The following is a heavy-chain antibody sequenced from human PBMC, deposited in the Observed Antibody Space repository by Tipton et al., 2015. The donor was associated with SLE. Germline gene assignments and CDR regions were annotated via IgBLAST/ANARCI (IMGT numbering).Heavy chain of an antibody. J-gene: IGHJ6*03. Sequence: GSLRLSCAASGFTFSSYAMSWVRQAPGKGLEWVSSISSSSSYIYYADSVKGRFTISRDNAKNSLYLQMNSLRAEDTAVYYCARRGYYYYYMDVWGKGTTVTVSS. CDR1: GFTFSSYA. CDR2: ISSSSSYI. CDR3: ARRGYYYYYMDV. V-gene: IGHV3-21*01.